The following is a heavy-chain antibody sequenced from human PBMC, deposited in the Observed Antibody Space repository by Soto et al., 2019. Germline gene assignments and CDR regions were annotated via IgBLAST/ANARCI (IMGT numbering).Heavy chain of an antibody. J-gene: IGHJ6*02. CDR2: INHSGST. CDR1: GGSFSGYY. D-gene: IGHD3-22*01. Sequence: PSETLSLTCAVYGGSFSGYYWSWIRQPPGKGLEWIGEINHSGSTNYNPSLKSRVTISVDTSKNQFSLKLSSATAADTAVYYCARGLFYDSSGYYSGPGYYGMDVWGQGTTVTVSS. V-gene: IGHV4-34*01. CDR3: ARGLFYDSSGYYSGPGYYGMDV.